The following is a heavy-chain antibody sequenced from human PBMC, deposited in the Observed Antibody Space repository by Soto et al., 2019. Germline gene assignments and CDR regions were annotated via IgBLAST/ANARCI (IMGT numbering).Heavy chain of an antibody. J-gene: IGHJ4*02. CDR3: ADGGEWSFNFVY. D-gene: IGHD3-3*01. CDR2: ISASGDNS. V-gene: IGHV3-23*01. CDR1: GFTFSTYA. Sequence: ESLKISCAASGFTFSTYAMSWVRQAPGKGLEWVAGISASGDNSYYADSVEGRFTISRDNSKGTLYLQMNNLRAEDTAVYYCADGGEWSFNFVYWGQGTLVTVSS.